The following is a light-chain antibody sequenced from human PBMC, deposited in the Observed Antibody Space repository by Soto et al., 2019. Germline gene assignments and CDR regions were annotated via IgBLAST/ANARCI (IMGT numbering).Light chain of an antibody. CDR1: SSDVGGYNY. CDR2: DVS. CDR3: SSYTSSSTS. J-gene: IGLJ1*01. Sequence: QSEVSRAGSVCGSPGQSITISCTGTSSDVGGYNYVSWYQQHPGKAPKLMIYDVSNRPSGVSNRFSGSKSGNTASLTISGLQAEDEADYYCSSYTSSSTSFGTGTKVTVL. V-gene: IGLV2-14*01.